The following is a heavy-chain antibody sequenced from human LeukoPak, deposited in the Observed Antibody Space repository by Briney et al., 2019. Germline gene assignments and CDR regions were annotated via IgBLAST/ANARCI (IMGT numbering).Heavy chain of an antibody. J-gene: IGHJ4*02. Sequence: GGSLRLSCAASGFTFSSYAMSWVRQAPGKGLEWVSAISGSGGSTYYADSVKGRFTISRDNSKNTLYLQMNSLRADDTAVYYCAKSRSGWYHTDYWGQGTLVTVSS. CDR3: AKSRSGWYHTDY. CDR2: ISGSGGST. D-gene: IGHD6-19*01. V-gene: IGHV3-23*01. CDR1: GFTFSSYA.